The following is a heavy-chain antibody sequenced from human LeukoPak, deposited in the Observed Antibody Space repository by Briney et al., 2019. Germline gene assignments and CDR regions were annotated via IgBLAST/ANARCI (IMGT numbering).Heavy chain of an antibody. Sequence: PGGSLRLSCAASGFTVSSNYMTWVRQAPGKGLEWVSVIYSGGTTYYADSVKGRFTFSRDNSKNTLYLQMNSLRAEDTAVYYCATSTLWFGELLPQLTYYGMDVWGQGTTVTVSS. CDR3: ATSTLWFGELLPQLTYYGMDV. J-gene: IGHJ6*02. CDR2: IYSGGTT. CDR1: GFTVSSNY. D-gene: IGHD3-10*01. V-gene: IGHV3-53*01.